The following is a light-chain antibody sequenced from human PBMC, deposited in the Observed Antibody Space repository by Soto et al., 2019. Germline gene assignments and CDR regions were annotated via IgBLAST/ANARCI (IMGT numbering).Light chain of an antibody. CDR2: EVS. CDR1: SSDVGGYNY. J-gene: IGLJ1*01. CDR3: SSYTSSCTLCV. V-gene: IGLV2-14*01. Sequence: QSALTQPASVSGSPGQSITISCTGTSSDVGGYNYVSWYQQHPGKAPKLMIYEVSNRPSGVSNRFSGSKSGNTASLTISGLQAEDEADYYCSSYTSSCTLCVFGTGTKLTVL.